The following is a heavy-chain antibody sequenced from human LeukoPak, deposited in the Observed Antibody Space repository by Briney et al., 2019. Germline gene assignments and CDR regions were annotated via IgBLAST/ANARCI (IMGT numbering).Heavy chain of an antibody. CDR2: ISSSSSYI. D-gene: IGHD2-15*01. Sequence: GGSLRLSCAASGFTFSSYSMNWVRQAPGKGLEWVSSISSSSSYIYYADSVKGRFTISRDNAKNSLYLQMNSLRAEDTAVYYCAGIVVPPEGSYYYGMGVWGQGTTVTVSS. V-gene: IGHV3-21*01. J-gene: IGHJ6*02. CDR1: GFTFSSYS. CDR3: AGIVVPPEGSYYYGMGV.